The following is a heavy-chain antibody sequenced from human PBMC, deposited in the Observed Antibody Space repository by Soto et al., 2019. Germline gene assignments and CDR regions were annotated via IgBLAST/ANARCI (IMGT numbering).Heavy chain of an antibody. CDR2: INAGNGNT. Sequence: QVQLVQSGAEEKKPGASVKVSCKASGYTFTSYAMHWVRQAPGQRLEWMGWINAGNGNTKYSQKFQGRVTITRDTAASTDYMELSSLRSEDTAVYYCARGIVVVTALDYWGQGTLVTVSS. CDR3: ARGIVVVTALDY. D-gene: IGHD2-21*02. J-gene: IGHJ4*02. CDR1: GYTFTSYA. V-gene: IGHV1-3*05.